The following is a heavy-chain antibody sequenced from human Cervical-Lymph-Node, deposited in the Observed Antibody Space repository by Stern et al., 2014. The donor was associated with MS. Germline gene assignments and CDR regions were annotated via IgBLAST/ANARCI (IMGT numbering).Heavy chain of an antibody. CDR2: ISYSGST. Sequence: VQLVESGPGLVKSSETLSLTCTVSGGSVSNGSYYWSWIRQPPGTGLEWIGYISYSGSTNYNPSLKSRVTILVDTSKNQFSLKLSSVTAADTAVYFCARQSSGGYRWGQGTLITVSS. CDR1: GGSVSNGSYY. V-gene: IGHV4-61*01. CDR3: ARQSSGGYR. J-gene: IGHJ4*02. D-gene: IGHD5-18*01.